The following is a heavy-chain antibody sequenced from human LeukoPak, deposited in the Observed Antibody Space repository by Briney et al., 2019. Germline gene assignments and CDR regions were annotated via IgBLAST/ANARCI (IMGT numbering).Heavy chain of an antibody. Sequence: GGSLRLSCAASGFTFSNYSMNWVRQAPGKGLEWVSSIGSTSHFRYYADSLKGRVTISRDNAKNSLYLQMSSLRAEDTAVYYCARDDCSGGSCYPDYWGQGTLVTVSS. V-gene: IGHV3-21*01. J-gene: IGHJ4*02. D-gene: IGHD2-15*01. CDR3: ARDDCSGGSCYPDY. CDR2: IGSTSHFR. CDR1: GFTFSNYS.